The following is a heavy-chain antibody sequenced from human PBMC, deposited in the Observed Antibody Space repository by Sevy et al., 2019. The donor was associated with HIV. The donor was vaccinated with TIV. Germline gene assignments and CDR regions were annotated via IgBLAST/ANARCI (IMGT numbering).Heavy chain of an antibody. CDR2: AYYTGGT. Sequence: SETLSLTCTVSGGSINSDHWNWIRQPPGKGLEWIGYAYYTGGTNYNPSLKNRVTISVDRTKNQFSLKLTSVTAADTAVYYCARPNDFDIWGQGTMVTVSS. CDR3: ARPNDFDI. CDR1: GGSINSDH. V-gene: IGHV4-59*08. J-gene: IGHJ3*02.